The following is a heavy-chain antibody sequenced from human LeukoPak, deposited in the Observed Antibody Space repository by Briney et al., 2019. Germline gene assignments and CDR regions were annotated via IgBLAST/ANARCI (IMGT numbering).Heavy chain of an antibody. CDR1: GFTFSSYA. J-gene: IGHJ4*02. V-gene: IGHV3-23*01. CDR2: ISGSGDST. Sequence: GASLRLSCAASGFTFSSYAMSWVRQAPGKGLEWVSAISGSGDSTYYADSVKGRFTISRDNSKNTLYLQMNSLRAEDTAVYYCAKDGDYYDSSGYYYASFDYWGQGTLVTVSS. D-gene: IGHD3-22*01. CDR3: AKDGDYYDSSGYYYASFDY.